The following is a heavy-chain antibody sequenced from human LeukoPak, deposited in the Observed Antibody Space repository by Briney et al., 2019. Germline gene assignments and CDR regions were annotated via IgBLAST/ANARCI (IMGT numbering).Heavy chain of an antibody. CDR3: ARQISSSSWGYLDS. J-gene: IGHJ4*02. V-gene: IGHV5-51*01. D-gene: IGHD6-6*01. Sequence: GESLKISCKGSGYSFTSYWIGWVRQMPGKGLEWMGIIYPGDSDTRYSPSFQGHVTISADKSNRTAHLQWSSLQASDTAMYYCARQISSSSWGYLDSWGQGTLVTVSS. CDR1: GYSFTSYW. CDR2: IYPGDSDT.